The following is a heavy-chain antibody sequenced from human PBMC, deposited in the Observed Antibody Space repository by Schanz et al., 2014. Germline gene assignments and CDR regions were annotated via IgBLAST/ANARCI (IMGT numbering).Heavy chain of an antibody. D-gene: IGHD4-4*01. CDR2: ITSKFDGETT. J-gene: IGHJ6*02. CDR3: SSGGISNVRYWYNGLDI. CDR1: GFTFSSHS. Sequence: EVQLVESGGGLVQPGGSLRLSCVASGFTFSSHSMNWVRQAPGQGLEWVGRITSKFDGETTDYATPVKDRFSISRDDSKTTLYLQMNNVKAEDTAVYFCSSGGISNVRYWYNGLDIWGQGTTVTVSS. V-gene: IGHV3-15*01.